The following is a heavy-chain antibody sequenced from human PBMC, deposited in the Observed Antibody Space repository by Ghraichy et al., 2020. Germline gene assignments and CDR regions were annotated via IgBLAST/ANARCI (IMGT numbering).Heavy chain of an antibody. V-gene: IGHV3-43*02. Sequence: GESLNISCAASGFTFDDYAMHWVRQAPGKGLEWVSLISGDGGSTYYADSVKGRFTISRDNSKNSLYLQMNSLRTEDTALYYCAKEPTVTTSYGMDVWGQGTTVTVSS. D-gene: IGHD4-17*01. CDR3: AKEPTVTTSYGMDV. CDR2: ISGDGGST. J-gene: IGHJ6*02. CDR1: GFTFDDYA.